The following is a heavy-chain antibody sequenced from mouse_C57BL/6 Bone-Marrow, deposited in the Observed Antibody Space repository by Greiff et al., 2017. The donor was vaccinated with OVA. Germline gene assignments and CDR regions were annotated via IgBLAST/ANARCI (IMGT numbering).Heavy chain of an antibody. CDR1: GFSLTSYG. V-gene: IGHV2-6*03. J-gene: IGHJ1*03. D-gene: IGHD1-1*01. CDR3: ARENYGSRWYFDV. CDR2: IWSDGST. Sequence: QLQQSGPGLVAPSQSLSITCTVSGFSLTSYGVHWVRQPPGKGLEWLVVIWSDGSTTYNSALKSRLSISKDNSKSQVFLKMNSLQTDDTAMYYCARENYGSRWYFDVWGTGTTVTVSS.